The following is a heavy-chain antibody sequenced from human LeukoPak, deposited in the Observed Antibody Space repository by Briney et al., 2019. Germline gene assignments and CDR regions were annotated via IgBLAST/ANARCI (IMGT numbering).Heavy chain of an antibody. D-gene: IGHD2-2*01. Sequence: SETLSLTCTVSGGSMSSYYWSWIRQPAGKGLEWIGRIYSSGSTNYNPSLKSRVTMSVDTSKNQFSLKLSSVTAADTAVYYCARGQYHLLYWYFDLWGRGTLVTASS. CDR3: ARGQYHLLYWYFDL. CDR2: IYSSGST. CDR1: GGSMSSYY. J-gene: IGHJ2*01. V-gene: IGHV4-4*07.